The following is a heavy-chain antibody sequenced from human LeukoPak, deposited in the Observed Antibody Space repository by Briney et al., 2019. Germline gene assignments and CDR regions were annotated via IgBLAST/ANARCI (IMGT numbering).Heavy chain of an antibody. Sequence: GGSLRLSCAASGFTFSTYNMNWVRQAPGKGLEWVSSITSGGTYTYYADSVKGRFTTSRDNAKNSLSLQLSSLRAEDTAVYYCARGHYDILTASYKWSPDYWGQGILVTVSS. D-gene: IGHD3-9*01. CDR1: GFTFSTYN. CDR3: ARGHYDILTASYKWSPDY. CDR2: ITSGGTYT. J-gene: IGHJ4*02. V-gene: IGHV3-21*06.